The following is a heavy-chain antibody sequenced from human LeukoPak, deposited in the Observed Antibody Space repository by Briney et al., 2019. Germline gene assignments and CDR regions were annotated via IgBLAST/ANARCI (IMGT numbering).Heavy chain of an antibody. CDR3: ARDTYYYDSSGSNPTMHAFDI. D-gene: IGHD3-22*01. CDR1: GGTFSSYA. Sequence: GSSVKVSCKASGGTFSSYAISWVRQAPGQGLEWMGRIIPILGIANYAQKFQGRVTITADKSTSTAYMELSSLRSEDTAVYYCARDTYYYDSSGSNPTMHAFDIWGQGTMVTVSS. CDR2: IIPILGIA. V-gene: IGHV1-69*04. J-gene: IGHJ3*02.